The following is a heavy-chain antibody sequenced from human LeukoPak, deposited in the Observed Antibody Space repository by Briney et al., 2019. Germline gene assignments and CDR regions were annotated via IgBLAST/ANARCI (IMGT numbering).Heavy chain of an antibody. CDR1: GGSFSGYY. CDR2: INHSGST. J-gene: IGHJ3*02. V-gene: IGHV4-34*01. Sequence: SETLSLTCAVYGGSFSGYYWSWIRQPPGKGLEWIGEINHSGSTNYNPSLKSRVTISVDTSKNQFSLKLSSVTAADTAVYYCARVPCSSTSCSNDAFDIWGQGTMVTVSS. D-gene: IGHD2-2*01. CDR3: ARVPCSSTSCSNDAFDI.